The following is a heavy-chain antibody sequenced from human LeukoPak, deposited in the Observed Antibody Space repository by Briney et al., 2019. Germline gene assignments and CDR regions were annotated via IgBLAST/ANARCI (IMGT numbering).Heavy chain of an antibody. CDR2: INPKGTTA. J-gene: IGHJ4*02. Sequence: GGAQRLSCAASGFTFSTYWMHWVRQAPGKGLVWVSVINPKGTTATYADSVKGRFTISRDNAKNTLYLQMDSLRAEDTAIYYCVFFYTALKIPYWGQGGLVTVSS. CDR1: GFTFSTYW. D-gene: IGHD2-21*02. V-gene: IGHV3-74*01. CDR3: VFFYTALKIPY.